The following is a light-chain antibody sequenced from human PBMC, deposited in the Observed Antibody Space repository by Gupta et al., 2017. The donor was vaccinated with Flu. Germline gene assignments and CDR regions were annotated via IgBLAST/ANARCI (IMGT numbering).Light chain of an antibody. CDR2: GNN. CDR3: QSYDSSLIGYV. V-gene: IGLV1-40*01. CDR1: SSNIGTVYD. Sequence: QSVLTQPPSVSGAPGQRVTISCTGRSSNIGTVYDVHWYQHLPGTAPKLLVYGNNNRPSGVPDRFSGSKSGTSASLAITGLQAEDEADYYCQSYDSSLIGYVFGTGTKVTVL. J-gene: IGLJ1*01.